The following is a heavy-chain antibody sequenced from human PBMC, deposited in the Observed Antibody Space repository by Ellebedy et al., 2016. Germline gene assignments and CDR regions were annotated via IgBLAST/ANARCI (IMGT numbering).Heavy chain of an antibody. CDR2: ISYDGSNK. Sequence: GGSLRLSCAASGFTFSNYAMHWVRQAPGKGLEWVAVISYDGSNKYYADSVKGRFTISRDNSKNTLYVQMNSLRADDTAVYYCARERARYYYYGMDVWGQGTTVTVSS. CDR3: ARERARYYYYGMDV. D-gene: IGHD1-14*01. V-gene: IGHV3-30-3*01. J-gene: IGHJ6*02. CDR1: GFTFSNYA.